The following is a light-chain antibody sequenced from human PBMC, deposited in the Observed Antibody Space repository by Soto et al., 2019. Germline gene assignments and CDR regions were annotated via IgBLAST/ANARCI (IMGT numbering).Light chain of an antibody. CDR1: QILLYSDGDNY. CDR3: MQALQTPNT. Sequence: DIVMTQSPLSLGVTPGEPSSISCRSSQILLYSDGDNYSDWYLQKPGQSPQLLIYLASNRASGVPARFSGSGSGTYFTLKISRVEAEDVGLYYCMQALQTPNTFGQGTRLEIK. J-gene: IGKJ5*01. CDR2: LAS. V-gene: IGKV2-28*01.